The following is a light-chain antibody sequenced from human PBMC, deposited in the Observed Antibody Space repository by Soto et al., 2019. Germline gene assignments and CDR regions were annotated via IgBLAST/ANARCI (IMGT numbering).Light chain of an antibody. CDR1: QSIGSW. V-gene: IGKV1-5*03. CDR3: QQYNDFQFT. J-gene: IGKJ2*01. CDR2: KAT. Sequence: DIQMTQSPSTLSASVGDGVTITCRASQSIGSWLAWYQQKPGKAPNLLIYKATNLHSGVPSGFSGSGSGTDCSLTISSLQPVDSATYFCQQYNDFQFTFGPGTKLEI.